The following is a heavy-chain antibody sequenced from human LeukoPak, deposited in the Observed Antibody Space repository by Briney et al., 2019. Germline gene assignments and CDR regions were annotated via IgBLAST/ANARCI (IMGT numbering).Heavy chain of an antibody. V-gene: IGHV3-48*02. CDR1: GFTYSTYT. J-gene: IGHJ4*02. CDR3: SRDPRPCDY. Sequence: GGSLRLSCAASGFTYSTYTMNWVRQAPGKGLESVAYISGSGSVIVYADSVKGRFTISRDNAQNSLYLQMNSLRDEDTAVYYCSRDPRPCDYWGQGTLVTVSS. CDR2: ISGSGSVI.